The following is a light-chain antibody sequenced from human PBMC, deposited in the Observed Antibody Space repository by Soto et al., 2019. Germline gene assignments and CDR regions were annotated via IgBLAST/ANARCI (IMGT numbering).Light chain of an antibody. CDR2: GAS. J-gene: IGKJ1*01. CDR1: QSVSSN. Sequence: IVVTQSPATLSVSPGERATLSCRASQSVSSNLVWFQQKPGLAPRLLIFGASSRATGIPDRFSGSGSGTDFTLTISRLEPEDFAVYYCQQFVNSRTFGQGTKVDI. V-gene: IGKV3-20*01. CDR3: QQFVNSRT.